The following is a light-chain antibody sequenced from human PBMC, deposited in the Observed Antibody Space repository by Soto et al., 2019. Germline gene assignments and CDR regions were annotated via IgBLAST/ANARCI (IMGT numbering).Light chain of an antibody. CDR3: GAWDSSLNAWV. CDR2: ENN. V-gene: IGLV1-51*02. Sequence: QSVLPQLPSVSAAPGQTVTLSCSGSSSNIGNNYISWYQHLPGTAPKLLIYENNNRPSGVLDRFSGSRSGTSATLDITGRQTGDEADYDCGAWDSSLNAWVFGGGTKLTVL. J-gene: IGLJ3*02. CDR1: SSNIGNNY.